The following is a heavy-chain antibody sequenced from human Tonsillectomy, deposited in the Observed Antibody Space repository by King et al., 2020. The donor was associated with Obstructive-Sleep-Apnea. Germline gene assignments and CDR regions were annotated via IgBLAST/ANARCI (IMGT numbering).Heavy chain of an antibody. V-gene: IGHV3-7*01. CDR1: GFTFSSYW. CDR2: IKQEGSEK. CDR3: ARVLLWFGELTY. D-gene: IGHD3-10*01. J-gene: IGHJ4*02. Sequence: VQLVESGGALVQPGGSLRLSCATSGFTFSSYWMTWVRQAPGKGLEWVANIKQEGSEKYYADSVKGRFFISRDNAQNALYLQMDSLGAGETAVYYCARVLLWFGELTYWGQGTLVTVSS.